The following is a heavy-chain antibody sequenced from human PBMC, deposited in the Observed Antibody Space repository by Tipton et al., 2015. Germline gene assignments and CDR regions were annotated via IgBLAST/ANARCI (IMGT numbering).Heavy chain of an antibody. J-gene: IGHJ6*02. D-gene: IGHD2-2*02. V-gene: IGHV3-11*01. Sequence: SLRLSCAASGFTFSDYYMSWIRQAPGKGLEWVSYISSSGSTIYYADSVKGRFTISRDNAKNSLFLQMNSLRAEDTAGYYCARDGCSSTSCYTYYGLDVWGQGTTVTVSS. CDR1: GFTFSDYY. CDR3: ARDGCSSTSCYTYYGLDV. CDR2: ISSSGSTI.